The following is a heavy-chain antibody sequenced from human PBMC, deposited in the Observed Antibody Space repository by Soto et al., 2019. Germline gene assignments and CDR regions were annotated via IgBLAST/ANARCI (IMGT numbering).Heavy chain of an antibody. J-gene: IGHJ4*02. V-gene: IGHV1-18*01. CDR2: IHTYNGNI. D-gene: IGHD3-3*01. CDR1: GYTFTSYG. CDR3: ARGSLRFLEYPLDY. Sequence: ASVKVSCKASGYTFTSYGISWVRQAPGQGLEWVGWIHTYNGNINFAQKLQGRVTLTTDTSTSTAYMELRSLRSEDTAVYYCARGSLRFLEYPLDYWGQGTLVTVSS.